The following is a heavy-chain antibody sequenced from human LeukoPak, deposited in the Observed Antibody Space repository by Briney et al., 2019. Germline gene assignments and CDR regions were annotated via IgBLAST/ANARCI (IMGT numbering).Heavy chain of an antibody. J-gene: IGHJ4*02. Sequence: PGGSLRLSCAASGFTFSSYEMNWVRQAPGKGLEWVSAISGSGGTTHYADSVKGRFTISRDNSKNTLYLQMNSLRAEDTAVYYCATLVWFGEWIGPPQADYWGQGTLVTVSS. V-gene: IGHV3-23*01. D-gene: IGHD3-10*01. CDR2: ISGSGGTT. CDR3: ATLVWFGEWIGPPQADY. CDR1: GFTFSSYE.